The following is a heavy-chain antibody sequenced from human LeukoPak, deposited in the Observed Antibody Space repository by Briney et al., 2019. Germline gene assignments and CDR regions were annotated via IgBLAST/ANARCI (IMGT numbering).Heavy chain of an antibody. CDR3: ARDDVLLRCFDY. V-gene: IGHV4-30-4*01. Sequence: PSETLSLTCTVSGASVSSASYWSWIRQPPGKGLEWIGYIYYSGSTYYNPSLKSRVTISVDTSKNQFSLKLSSVTAADTAVYYCARDDVLLRCFDYWGQGTLVTVSS. J-gene: IGHJ4*02. CDR1: GASVSSASY. D-gene: IGHD3-10*01. CDR2: IYYSGST.